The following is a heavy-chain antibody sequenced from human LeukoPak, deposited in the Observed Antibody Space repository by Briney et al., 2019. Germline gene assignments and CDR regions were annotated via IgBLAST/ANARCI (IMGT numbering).Heavy chain of an antibody. J-gene: IGHJ4*02. CDR3: ARLIAVVVAASSYFDS. V-gene: IGHV3-49*03. D-gene: IGHD2-15*01. Sequence: PGGSLRLSCTASGFTFGEDAMSWFRQAPGKGLEWVGFIRTKTNGATAEYAASVKGGFSISRDDSKSIAYLQMNSLKTEDTAVYYCARLIAVVVAASSYFDSWGQGTRVTVAS. CDR1: GFTFGEDA. CDR2: IRTKTNGATA.